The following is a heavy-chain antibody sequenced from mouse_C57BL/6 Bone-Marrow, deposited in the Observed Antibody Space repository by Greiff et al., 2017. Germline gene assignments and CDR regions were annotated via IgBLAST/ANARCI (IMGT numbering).Heavy chain of an antibody. CDR2: LDPSDSYT. J-gene: IGHJ2*01. CDR1: GYTFTSYW. D-gene: IGHD2-5*01. CDR3: ARERSYYSNYDFDY. V-gene: IGHV1-69*01. Sequence: VQLQQPGAELVMPGASVKLSCKASGYTFTSYWMHWVKQRPGQGLEWIGELDPSDSYTNYNQKFKGKSTLTVDKSSSTAYMQLSSLTSEDSAVYYCARERSYYSNYDFDYWGQGTTLTVSS.